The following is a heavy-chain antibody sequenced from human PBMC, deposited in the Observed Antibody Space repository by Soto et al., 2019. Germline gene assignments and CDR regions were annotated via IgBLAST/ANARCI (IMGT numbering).Heavy chain of an antibody. J-gene: IGHJ5*02. CDR3: ARGRRGRYCSSTSCNKGWFDP. CDR1: GGSFSGYH. V-gene: IGHV4-34*01. D-gene: IGHD2-2*02. Sequence: QVQLQQWGAGLLKPSETLSLTCDVYGGSFSGYHWSWIRQPPGKGLEWIGEINHSGSTNYNPSLKSRVTISVDTSKNQFSLKRSSVTASDTAVYYCARGRRGRYCSSTSCNKGWFDPWGQGTLVTVAS. CDR2: INHSGST.